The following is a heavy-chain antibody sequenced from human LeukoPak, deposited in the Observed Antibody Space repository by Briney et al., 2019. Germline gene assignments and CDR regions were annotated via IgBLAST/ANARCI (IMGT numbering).Heavy chain of an antibody. CDR3: AREGSSSSFDY. J-gene: IGHJ4*02. Sequence: GGSLRLSCAASGFTFSKYAFHWVRQAPGKGLEWVAIISYDGSNKYYADSVKGRFTISRDNSKNTLFLQMNSLRTEDTAVYFCAREGSSSSFDYWGQGTLVTVSS. CDR1: GFTFSKYA. D-gene: IGHD6-13*01. CDR2: ISYDGSNK. V-gene: IGHV3-30-3*01.